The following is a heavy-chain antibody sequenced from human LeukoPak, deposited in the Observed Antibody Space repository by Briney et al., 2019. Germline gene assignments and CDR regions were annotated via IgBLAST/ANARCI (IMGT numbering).Heavy chain of an antibody. V-gene: IGHV4-59*08. D-gene: IGHD3-10*01. Sequence: PSETLSLTCTLSGGSMSGYYWSWIRQPPGQGLEWIGDIFHTGRGTYNPPLKGRATISVDTSKNQFSLNLISVTAADTAVYYCARHFPGGSRADYWGQGTLIIVSS. CDR2: IFHTGRG. CDR3: ARHFPGGSRADY. CDR1: GGSMSGYY. J-gene: IGHJ4*02.